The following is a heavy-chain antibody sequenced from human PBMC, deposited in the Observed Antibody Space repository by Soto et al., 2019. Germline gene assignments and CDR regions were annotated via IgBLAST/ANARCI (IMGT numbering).Heavy chain of an antibody. CDR2: IYYSGNT. Sequence: QLQLQESGPGLVKPSETLSLTYTVSGGSISSSSYYWGWIRQPPGKGLEWIGSIYYSGNTYYNPSLKSRVTISVDTSRNQFSLKLSSVTAADTAVYYCARRSYCGGDCYAFDYWGQGTLVTVSS. J-gene: IGHJ4*02. CDR1: GGSISSSSYY. D-gene: IGHD2-21*02. V-gene: IGHV4-39*01. CDR3: ARRSYCGGDCYAFDY.